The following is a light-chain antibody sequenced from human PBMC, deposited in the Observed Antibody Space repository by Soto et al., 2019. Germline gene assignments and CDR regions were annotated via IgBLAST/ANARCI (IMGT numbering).Light chain of an antibody. CDR2: GAF. CDR1: PSVTNF. Sequence: TQSPSTLSGSVGERATLSCRASPSVTNFLAWYQQKPGQAPRLLIYGAFNRATGIPARFSGSGSGTDFTLTISSLEPEDSAVYYCQQRNVWPPVTFGQGTRLEIK. CDR3: QQRNVWPPVT. V-gene: IGKV3-11*01. J-gene: IGKJ5*01.